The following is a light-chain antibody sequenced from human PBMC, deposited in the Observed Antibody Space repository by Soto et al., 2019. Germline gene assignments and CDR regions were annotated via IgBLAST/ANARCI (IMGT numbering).Light chain of an antibody. CDR2: AAS. Sequence: EIVLTQSPGTLSLSPGGRVTLSCRASQSVSSAFLAWYQQKPGQAPRLLIYAASSRATGIPDRFSGSGSGTDFTLTISRLEPEDFAVYYCQQYGSSLFSFGSGTKVDIK. J-gene: IGKJ3*01. V-gene: IGKV3-20*01. CDR3: QQYGSSLFS. CDR1: QSVSSAF.